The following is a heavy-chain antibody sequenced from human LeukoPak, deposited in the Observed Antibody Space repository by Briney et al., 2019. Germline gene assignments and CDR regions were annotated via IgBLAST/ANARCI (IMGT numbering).Heavy chain of an antibody. J-gene: IGHJ3*02. CDR3: ARGKLYSGYAPGGDAFDI. Sequence: ASVKVSCKASGYTFTGSYMHWVRQAPGQGLEWMGWINPNSGVSNYVQKFRGRITMTRDTSISTAYMELSRLTSDDTAVYYCARGKLYSGYAPGGDAFDIWGQGTMVTVSS. D-gene: IGHD5-12*01. CDR2: INPNSGVS. CDR1: GYTFTGSY. V-gene: IGHV1-2*02.